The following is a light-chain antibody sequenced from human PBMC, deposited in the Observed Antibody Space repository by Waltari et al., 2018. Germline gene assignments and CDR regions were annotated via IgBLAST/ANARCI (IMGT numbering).Light chain of an antibody. CDR3: AAWDDSLSGFV. CDR1: RSNIGSNA. Sequence: QSVLTQPPSASGTPGQRVTISCSGSRSNIGSNAVNWYQQVPGTATKLLIYTSAPRPSGVPDRFSGSTSGTSASLAISGLQSEDEAGYYCAAWDDSLSGFVFGTGTKVTVL. V-gene: IGLV1-44*01. CDR2: TSA. J-gene: IGLJ1*01.